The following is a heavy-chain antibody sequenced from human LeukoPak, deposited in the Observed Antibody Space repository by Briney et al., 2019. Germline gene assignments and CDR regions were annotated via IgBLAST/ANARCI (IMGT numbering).Heavy chain of an antibody. CDR1: GFTFSSYW. D-gene: IGHD3-9*01. CDR3: ARGVPYDISTGKLPDAFDI. Sequence: PGGSLRLSCAASGFTFSSYWMSWVRQAPGKGLEWVANIKQDGSEKYYVDSVKGRFTISRDNAKNSLYLQMNSLRAEDTAVYYCARGVPYDISTGKLPDAFDIWGQGTMVTVSS. V-gene: IGHV3-7*04. CDR2: IKQDGSEK. J-gene: IGHJ3*02.